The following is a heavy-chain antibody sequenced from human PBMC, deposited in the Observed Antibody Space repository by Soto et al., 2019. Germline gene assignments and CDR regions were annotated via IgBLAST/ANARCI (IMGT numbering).Heavy chain of an antibody. Sequence: EVQLVESGGGLVKPGGSLRLSCAASGFTFSTYSMNWVRQAPGKGLEWVSSISSSSSYIYYADSVKGRLTISRENSNNSRYLQMNSLRAEDTAVYYCARYDSSGYYWPYYYYGMDVWGQGTTLTVSS. CDR1: GFTFSTYS. CDR3: ARYDSSGYYWPYYYYGMDV. CDR2: ISSSSSYI. J-gene: IGHJ6*02. V-gene: IGHV3-21*01. D-gene: IGHD3-22*01.